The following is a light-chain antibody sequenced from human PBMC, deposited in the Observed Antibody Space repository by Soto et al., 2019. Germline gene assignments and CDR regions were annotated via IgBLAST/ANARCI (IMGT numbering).Light chain of an antibody. J-gene: IGLJ1*01. CDR3: QSYDIGLSARYV. Sequence: QPVLIQPPSVSGSPGQSVTISCTGTSSDVEIYDSVSWYQQHPGTVPNPMIYNVNTRPSGVPDRFSGSKSGTSASLVITGLQSEDEADYYCQSYDIGLSARYVFGTGTKLTVL. V-gene: IGLV2-11*01. CDR2: NVN. CDR1: SSDVEIYDS.